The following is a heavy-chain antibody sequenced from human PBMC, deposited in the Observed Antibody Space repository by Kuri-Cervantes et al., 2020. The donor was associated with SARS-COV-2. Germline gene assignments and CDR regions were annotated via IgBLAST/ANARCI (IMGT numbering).Heavy chain of an antibody. CDR3: ATLGRYDYVWGSYRSRGGMDV. V-gene: IGHV5-51*01. Sequence: KVSCKGSGYSFTSYWIGWVRQMPGKGLEWMGIIYPGDSDTRYSPSFQGQVTISADKSISTAYLQWSSLKASDTAMYYCATLGRYDYVWGSYRSRGGMDVWGQGTTVTVSS. J-gene: IGHJ6*02. D-gene: IGHD3-16*02. CDR2: IYPGDSDT. CDR1: GYSFTSYW.